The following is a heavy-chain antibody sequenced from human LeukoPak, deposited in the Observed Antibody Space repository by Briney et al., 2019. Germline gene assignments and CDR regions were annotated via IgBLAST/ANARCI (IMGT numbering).Heavy chain of an antibody. CDR3: ARHVYYDSSGYYYLDY. Sequence: PSGTLSLTCAVSGGSISSSNWWSWVRQPPGKGLEWIGEIYHSGSTNYNPSLKSRVTISVDTSKNQFSLKLSSVTAADTAVYYCARHVYYDSSGYYYLDYWGQGTLVTVSS. CDR1: GGSISSSNW. CDR2: IYHSGST. J-gene: IGHJ4*02. V-gene: IGHV4-4*02. D-gene: IGHD3-22*01.